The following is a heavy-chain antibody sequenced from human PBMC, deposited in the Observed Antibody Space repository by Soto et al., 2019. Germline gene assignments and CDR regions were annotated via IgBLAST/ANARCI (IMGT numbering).Heavy chain of an antibody. Sequence: EVQLVESGGGLVQPGGSLRLSCSVSGFTFSSYSMNWVRQAPGKGLEWVSSISSSSSYIYYADSVKGRFTISRDNAKNSLYLQMNSLRAEDTAVYYCARDQVHIAAAGTLYYYGMDVWGQGTTVTVSS. CDR1: GFTFSSYS. CDR2: ISSSSSYI. CDR3: ARDQVHIAAAGTLYYYGMDV. J-gene: IGHJ6*02. D-gene: IGHD6-13*01. V-gene: IGHV3-21*01.